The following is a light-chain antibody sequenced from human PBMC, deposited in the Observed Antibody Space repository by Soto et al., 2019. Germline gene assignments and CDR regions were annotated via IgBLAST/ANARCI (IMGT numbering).Light chain of an antibody. V-gene: IGKV3-15*01. Sequence: IVVAQSPVTLSLSPGERAPLSCSAGQGVTTNFAWYQQKSGQSPRLLIYDVSTRATGVPARFSGTGSETDFTLPISGLQSDDSAVYFCQQYNNWPFSFGQGTRLEIK. CDR1: QGVTTN. J-gene: IGKJ5*01. CDR3: QQYNNWPFS. CDR2: DVS.